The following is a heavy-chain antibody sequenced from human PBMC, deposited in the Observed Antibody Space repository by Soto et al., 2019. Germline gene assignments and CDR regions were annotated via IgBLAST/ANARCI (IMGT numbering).Heavy chain of an antibody. Sequence: FLRLSCAASGFTFSSYGMHWVRQAPGKGLEWVAVILYDGSKKYYADSVKGRFTISRDNSKNTLYLQMSSLRAEDTALYYCVKDGSSGWPYFDDMDVWGQGTTVTVSS. CDR3: VKDGSSGWPYFDDMDV. D-gene: IGHD6-19*01. V-gene: IGHV3-30*18. CDR2: ILYDGSKK. CDR1: GFTFSSYG. J-gene: IGHJ6*02.